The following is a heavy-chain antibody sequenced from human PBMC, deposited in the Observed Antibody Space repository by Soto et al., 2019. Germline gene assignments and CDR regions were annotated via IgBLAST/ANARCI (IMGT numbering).Heavy chain of an antibody. CDR3: ARTLSSAASPYYFDC. CDR2: ISTSNGNT. J-gene: IGHJ4*02. Sequence: AAVKVSCKXSGYIFSSYGISWVRQAPGQGLEWMGWISTSNGNTKYGQRIQGRVTMTTDTSTGTAYIELTNLRSDDTAVYYCARTLSSAASPYYFDCWGQGSLVTVSS. D-gene: IGHD6-19*01. CDR1: GYIFSSYG. V-gene: IGHV1-18*04.